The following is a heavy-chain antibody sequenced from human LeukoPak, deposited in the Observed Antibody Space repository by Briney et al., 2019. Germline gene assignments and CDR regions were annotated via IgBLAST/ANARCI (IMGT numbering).Heavy chain of an antibody. CDR2: IYTSGST. CDR1: GGSVSSYY. V-gene: IGHV4-4*07. Sequence: SETLSLTCTVSGGSVSSYYWSWIRQPAGKGLEWIGRIYTSGSTNYNPSLKSRVTMSVDTSKNQFSLKLSSVTAADTAVYYCARALYSSSWYYENWFDPWGQGTLVTVSS. J-gene: IGHJ5*02. CDR3: ARALYSSSWYYENWFDP. D-gene: IGHD6-13*01.